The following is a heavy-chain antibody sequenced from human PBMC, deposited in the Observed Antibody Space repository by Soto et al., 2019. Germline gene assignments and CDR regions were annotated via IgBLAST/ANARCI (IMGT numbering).Heavy chain of an antibody. Sequence: QVQLVQSGAEVKKPGASVKVSCKASGYTFTSYAMHWVRQAPGQRLEWMGWINAGNGNTKYSQKFQGRVTITRDTYASTAYMELSSLRAEDTAVCYCARTIIGAQGPRTIGYYDCGIDVLGQGTTVTGSS. J-gene: IGHJ6*01. D-gene: IGHD6-13*01. CDR2: INAGNGNT. CDR1: GYTFTSYA. CDR3: ARTIIGAQGPRTIGYYDCGIDV. V-gene: IGHV1-3*01.